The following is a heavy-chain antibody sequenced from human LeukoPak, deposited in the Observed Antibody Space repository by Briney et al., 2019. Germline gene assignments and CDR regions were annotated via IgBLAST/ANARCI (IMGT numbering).Heavy chain of an antibody. V-gene: IGHV3-30*02. Sequence: GGSLRLSCAASQFTFSSYGMHWVRQAPAKGLEWVAFIRYDGSTKYYADSVKGRFTISRGNAKNSLYLQMNSLRAEDTAVYYCARDSDLTYYDILTGYLGTFDYWGQGTLVTVSS. D-gene: IGHD3-9*01. CDR2: IRYDGSTK. CDR3: ARDSDLTYYDILTGYLGTFDY. CDR1: QFTFSSYG. J-gene: IGHJ4*02.